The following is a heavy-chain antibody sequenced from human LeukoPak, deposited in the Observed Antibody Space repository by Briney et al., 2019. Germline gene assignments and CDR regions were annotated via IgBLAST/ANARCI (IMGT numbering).Heavy chain of an antibody. CDR2: IKHDGSEK. CDR3: ATDRGWRTSGYYLYYFEY. Sequence: GGSLRLSCAASGFIFTNYFMSWVRQAPGKGLEWVASIKHDGSEKYYVDSVRGRFIISRDNTMNSLYLQMSSLRAEDTAVYYCATDRGWRTSGYYLYYFEYWGQGTLVTYSS. V-gene: IGHV3-7*01. CDR1: GFIFTNYF. J-gene: IGHJ4*02. D-gene: IGHD3-3*01.